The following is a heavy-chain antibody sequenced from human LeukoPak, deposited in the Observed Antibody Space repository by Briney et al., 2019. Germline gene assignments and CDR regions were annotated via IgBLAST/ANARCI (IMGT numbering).Heavy chain of an antibody. Sequence: PSETLSLTCAVYGGSFSGYYWSWIRQPPGKGLEWIGEINHSGSTNYNPSLKSRVTISVDTSKNQFSLKLSSVTAADTAVYYCARAALYDAFDIWGQGTMVTVSS. CDR2: INHSGST. CDR3: ARAALYDAFDI. V-gene: IGHV4-34*01. CDR1: GGSFSGYY. D-gene: IGHD6-6*01. J-gene: IGHJ3*02.